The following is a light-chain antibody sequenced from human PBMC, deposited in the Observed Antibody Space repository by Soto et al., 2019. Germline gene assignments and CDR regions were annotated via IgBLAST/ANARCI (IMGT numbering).Light chain of an antibody. CDR3: CSYAGSPASGVV. V-gene: IGLV2-23*02. CDR2: EVS. Sequence: QSVLTQPASVSGSPGQSITISCTGTSSDIGNYNLVSWYQQYPGKAPKLMIFEVSKRPSGVSNRFSGSKSGNTASLTIAGLQAEDEADYHCCSYAGSPASGVVFGAGTKLTVL. J-gene: IGLJ2*01. CDR1: SSDIGNYNL.